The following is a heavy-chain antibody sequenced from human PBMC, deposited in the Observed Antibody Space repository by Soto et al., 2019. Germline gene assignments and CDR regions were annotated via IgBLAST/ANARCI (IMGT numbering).Heavy chain of an antibody. J-gene: IGHJ4*02. D-gene: IGHD5-18*01. CDR1: AGSISRYY. CDR3: VGSLMSRAMESFDY. Sequence: SETLSLTCSVSAGSISRYYWGWVRQSPGEGLEWIAHISYTVDASYNPSLKSRVTISLDTSKNQIALRLMSVTAADTAVYYCVGSLMSRAMESFDYWGQGTLVTVSS. CDR2: ISYTVDA. V-gene: IGHV4-59*01.